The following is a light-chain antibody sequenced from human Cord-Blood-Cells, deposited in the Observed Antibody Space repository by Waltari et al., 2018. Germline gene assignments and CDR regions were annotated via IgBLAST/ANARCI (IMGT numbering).Light chain of an antibody. CDR3: SSYTSSSTKV. Sequence: QSALTQPASVYGSPGQSITISCTGTSSDVGVYNYVSWYQQHPGKAPKLMIYDVSNRPSGVSNRFSGSKSGNTASLTISGLQAEDEADYYCSSYTSSSTKVFGTGTKVTVL. CDR1: SSDVGVYNY. V-gene: IGLV2-14*01. J-gene: IGLJ1*01. CDR2: DVS.